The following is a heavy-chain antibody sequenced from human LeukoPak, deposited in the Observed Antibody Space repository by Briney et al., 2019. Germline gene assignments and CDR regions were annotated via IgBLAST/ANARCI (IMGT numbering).Heavy chain of an antibody. V-gene: IGHV3-7*01. CDR1: GGSISSYY. Sequence: ETLSLTCTVSGGSISSYYWSWIRQPPGKGLEWVANIKQDGSEKYYVDSVKGRFTISRDNAKNSLYLQMNSLRAEDTAVYCCARDPMVGASYFDYWGQGTLVTVSS. J-gene: IGHJ4*02. CDR2: IKQDGSEK. CDR3: ARDPMVGASYFDY. D-gene: IGHD1-26*01.